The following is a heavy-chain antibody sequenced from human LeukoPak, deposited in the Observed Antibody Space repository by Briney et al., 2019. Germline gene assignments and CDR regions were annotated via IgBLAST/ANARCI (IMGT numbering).Heavy chain of an antibody. V-gene: IGHV3-48*01. Sequence: GGSLRLSCAASGFTFSSYSMNWVRQAPGKGLEWVSYISSSSSTIYYADSVKGRFTISRDNAKNSLYLQMNSLRAEDTAVYYCAKGDRGYCSGGSCYSFDYWGQGTLVTVSS. CDR1: GFTFSSYS. CDR3: AKGDRGYCSGGSCYSFDY. D-gene: IGHD2-15*01. CDR2: ISSSSSTI. J-gene: IGHJ4*02.